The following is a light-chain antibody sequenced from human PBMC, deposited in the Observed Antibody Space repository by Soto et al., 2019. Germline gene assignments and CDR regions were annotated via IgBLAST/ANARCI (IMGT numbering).Light chain of an antibody. Sequence: HSALTQPASVSGSPGQSITISCTGTSSDVGGYKYVSWYQLHPGKAPKLMIYEVSNRPSGISNRFSASKSGNTASLTISGLQAEDEADYYCFSYTSSTAYVFGTGTKV. J-gene: IGLJ1*01. CDR2: EVS. CDR1: SSDVGGYKY. CDR3: FSYTSSTAYV. V-gene: IGLV2-14*01.